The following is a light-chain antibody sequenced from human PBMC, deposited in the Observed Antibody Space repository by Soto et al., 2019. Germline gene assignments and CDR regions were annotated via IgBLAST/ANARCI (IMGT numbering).Light chain of an antibody. CDR3: QQYNNWPYT. CDR1: QSVSTN. CDR2: GAS. J-gene: IGKJ2*01. Sequence: EIVMTQSPDTLSVSPGERATLSCRASQSVSTNLARYQQKPGQAPRLLIYGASTRATGIPARFSGSGSGTEFTLTIGSLQSEDFAVYHCQQYNNWPYTFGQGTKLEIK. V-gene: IGKV3-15*01.